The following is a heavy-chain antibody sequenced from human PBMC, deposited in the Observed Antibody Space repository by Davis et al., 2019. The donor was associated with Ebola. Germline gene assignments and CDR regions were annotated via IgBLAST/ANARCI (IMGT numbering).Heavy chain of an antibody. V-gene: IGHV3-9*01. Sequence: SLKISCAASGFTFDDYAMHWVRQAPGKGLEWVSGISWNSGSIGYADSVKGRFTISRDNAKNSLYLQMNSLRAEDTAVYYCARDRGYCSSTSCPGDYYMDVWGKGTTVTVSS. CDR1: GFTFDDYA. CDR3: ARDRGYCSSTSCPGDYYMDV. D-gene: IGHD2-2*01. J-gene: IGHJ6*03. CDR2: ISWNSGSI.